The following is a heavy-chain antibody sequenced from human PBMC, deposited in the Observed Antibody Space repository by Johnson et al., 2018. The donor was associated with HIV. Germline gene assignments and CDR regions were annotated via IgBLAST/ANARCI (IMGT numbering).Heavy chain of an antibody. CDR2: ISYDGSNK. D-gene: IGHD2-21*02. V-gene: IGHV3-30*14. CDR3: ARDSLTASLDAFDL. CDR1: GFTFSSYA. J-gene: IGHJ3*01. Sequence: VQLMESGGGVVQPGRSLRLSCAASGFTFSSYAMHWVRQAPGKGLEWVAVISYDGSNKYYADSVKGRFTFSRDNSKNTVYLQMNSLSAEDTAVYYCARDSLTASLDAFDLWGQGTVVTVSS.